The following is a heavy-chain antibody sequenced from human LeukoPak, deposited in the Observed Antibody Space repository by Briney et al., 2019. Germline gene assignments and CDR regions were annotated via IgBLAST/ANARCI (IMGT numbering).Heavy chain of an antibody. Sequence: GGSLRLSCAASGFTFSTYGMHWVRQAPGKGLEWVAFIRYDGSNKYYADSVKGRFSISRDSSKNILYLQMNSLRAEDTAVYYCAKDRCSNGIGCYYYYMDVWGKGTTVTISS. CDR3: AKDRCSNGIGCYYYYMDV. D-gene: IGHD2-8*01. CDR1: GFTFSTYG. J-gene: IGHJ6*03. CDR2: IRYDGSNK. V-gene: IGHV3-30*02.